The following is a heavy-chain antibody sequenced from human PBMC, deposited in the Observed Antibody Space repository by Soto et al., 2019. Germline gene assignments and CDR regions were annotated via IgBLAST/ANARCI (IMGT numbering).Heavy chain of an antibody. V-gene: IGHV3-30-3*01. D-gene: IGHD2-21*01. Sequence: QVKLVESGGGVVQPGRSLRLSCAASGFTFSNYAMHWVRQAPGKGLEWVAVISYDGSKKYYADSAKGRFTISRDNSKNTFYLQMNSLRAEDTAVYYCTRGLHRISSAGTPGDYWGQGTLVTVSS. CDR2: ISYDGSKK. CDR3: TRGLHRISSAGTPGDY. J-gene: IGHJ4*02. CDR1: GFTFSNYA.